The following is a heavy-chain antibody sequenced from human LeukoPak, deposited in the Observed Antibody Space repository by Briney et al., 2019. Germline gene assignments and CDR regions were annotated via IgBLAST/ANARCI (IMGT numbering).Heavy chain of an antibody. Sequence: ASVKVSCKASGYTFIDYGINWVRQAPGQGLEWMGWISAYNGNTNYAQSLQGRVTMTTDTSTSTVYMEMRSLTSDDTAVYYCARDLDQYNGRFGGFGHDFWGQGTLVTVSS. CDR3: ARDLDQYNGRFGGFGHDF. V-gene: IGHV1-18*01. CDR2: ISAYNGNT. J-gene: IGHJ4*02. CDR1: GYTFIDYG. D-gene: IGHD3-10*01.